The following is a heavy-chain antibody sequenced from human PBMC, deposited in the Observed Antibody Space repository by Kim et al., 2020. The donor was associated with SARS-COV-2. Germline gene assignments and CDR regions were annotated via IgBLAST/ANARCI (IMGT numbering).Heavy chain of an antibody. J-gene: IGHJ5*02. V-gene: IGHV3-74*03. CDR3: AKVGDYDSSGFYAFFRS. CDR1: GFAFSSCC. Sequence: GGSLRLSCAASGFAFSSCCMHWVLQAPGKGLGWVSIFRDEGGARTYAYYVKGRFTISRDNTKNTLYLQMNGLRTEDTAVYYCAKVGDYDSSGFYAFFRSWGQGTRVTVSS. CDR2: FRDEGGAR. D-gene: IGHD3-22*01.